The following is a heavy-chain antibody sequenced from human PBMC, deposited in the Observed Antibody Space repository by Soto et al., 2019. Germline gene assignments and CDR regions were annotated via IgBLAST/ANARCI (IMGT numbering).Heavy chain of an antibody. D-gene: IGHD3-22*01. CDR3: ARDYYDSSGSHDY. Sequence: VASVKVSCKASGYTFTGYYMHWVRQAPGQGLEWMGWINPNSGGTNYAQKFQGRVTMTRDTSISTAYMELSRLRSDDTAVYYCARDYYDSSGSHDYWGQGTLVTVSS. J-gene: IGHJ4*02. V-gene: IGHV1-2*02. CDR2: INPNSGGT. CDR1: GYTFTGYY.